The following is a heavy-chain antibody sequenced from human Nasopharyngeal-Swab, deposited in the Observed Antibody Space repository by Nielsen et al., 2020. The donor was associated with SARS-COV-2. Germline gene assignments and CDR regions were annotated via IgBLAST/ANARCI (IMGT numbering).Heavy chain of an antibody. Sequence: WVREAPGKGLELMGWMNANSGNTGYAQKFRGRATMTRNTSITIAHMELSILRSEDTAVYYCARRVAGSRRAFDIWGQGTMVTVSS. J-gene: IGHJ3*02. V-gene: IGHV1-8*01. CDR3: ARRVAGSRRAFDI. D-gene: IGHD6-19*01. CDR2: MNANSGNT.